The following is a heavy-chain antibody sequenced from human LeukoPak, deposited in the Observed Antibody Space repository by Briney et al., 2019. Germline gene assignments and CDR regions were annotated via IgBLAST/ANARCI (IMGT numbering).Heavy chain of an antibody. J-gene: IGHJ4*02. CDR3: AKHSGSYPLDY. Sequence: GGSLRLSCAASGFTFSNAWMSWVRQAPGKGLEWVSAISGSGGSTYYADSVKGRFTISRDNSKNTLYLQMNSLRAEDTAVYYCAKHSGSYPLDYWGQGTLVTVSS. V-gene: IGHV3-23*01. CDR1: GFTFSNAW. CDR2: ISGSGGST. D-gene: IGHD1-26*01.